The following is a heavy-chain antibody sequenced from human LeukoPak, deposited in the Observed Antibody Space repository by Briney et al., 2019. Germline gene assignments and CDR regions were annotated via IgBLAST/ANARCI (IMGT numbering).Heavy chain of an antibody. CDR1: GFTFSSYA. CDR2: ISGSGGST. CDR3: ARDGIAVARPLDY. V-gene: IGHV3-23*01. D-gene: IGHD6-19*01. J-gene: IGHJ4*02. Sequence: GGSLRLSCAASGFTFSSYAMSWVRQAPGKGLEWVSAISGSGGSTYYADSVKGRFTISRDNAKNSLYLQMNSLRAEDTAVYYCARDGIAVARPLDYWGQGTLVTVSS.